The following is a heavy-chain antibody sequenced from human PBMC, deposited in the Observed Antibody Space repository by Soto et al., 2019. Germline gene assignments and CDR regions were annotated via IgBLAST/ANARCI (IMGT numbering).Heavy chain of an antibody. J-gene: IGHJ6*02. CDR1: GFSLSTSGVG. Sequence: QITLKESGPTLVKPTQTLTLTCTFSGFSLSTSGVGVGWIRQPPGKALEWLALIYWDDDKRYSPSLKSRLTITKDTSKNQVVLTITNMDPVDTATYYCAHSSGIGDYYYYGMDVWGQGTTVTVSS. D-gene: IGHD1-26*01. CDR3: AHSSGIGDYYYYGMDV. CDR2: IYWDDDK. V-gene: IGHV2-5*02.